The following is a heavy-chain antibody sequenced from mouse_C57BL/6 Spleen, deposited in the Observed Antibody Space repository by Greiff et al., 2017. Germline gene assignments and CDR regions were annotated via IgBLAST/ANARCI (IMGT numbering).Heavy chain of an antibody. V-gene: IGHV1-55*01. CDR2: IYPGSGST. D-gene: IGHD2-9*01. CDR3: ARPTMVTTTVYYAMDY. CDR1: GYTFTSYW. J-gene: IGHJ4*01. Sequence: QVQLQQPGAELVQPGASVQMSCKASGYTFTSYWITWVKQRPGQGLEGIGDIYPGSGSTNYNEKLKSKGTLTVDSSSSTAYMQLSSLTSDDSAVYYCARPTMVTTTVYYAMDYWGQGTSVTVSS.